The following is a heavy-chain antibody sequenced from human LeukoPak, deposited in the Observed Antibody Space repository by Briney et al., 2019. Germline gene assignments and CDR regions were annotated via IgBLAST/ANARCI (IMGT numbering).Heavy chain of an antibody. J-gene: IGHJ4*02. CDR2: IYYSGST. Sequence: NTSQTLSLTCTVSGGSISSGGYYWSWIRQHPGKGLEWIGYIYYSGSTYYNPSLKSRVTISLDTSKSQISLRLSSVTAADTAVYYCATQIGGYSYRMWGQGTLVTVSS. CDR1: GGSISSGGYY. D-gene: IGHD5-18*01. V-gene: IGHV4-31*03. CDR3: ATQIGGYSYRM.